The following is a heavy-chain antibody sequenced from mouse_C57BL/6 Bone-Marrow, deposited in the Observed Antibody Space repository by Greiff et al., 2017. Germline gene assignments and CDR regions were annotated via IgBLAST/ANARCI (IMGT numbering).Heavy chain of an antibody. V-gene: IGHV1-74*01. D-gene: IGHD2-3*01. CDR1: GYTFTSYW. Sequence: VQLQQPGAELVKPGASVKVSCKASGYTFTSYWMPWVKQRPGQGLEWIGRIHPSDSDTNSNQKFKGKATLTVDKSSSTAYMQLSSMTSEYSAVYYCAMGLLLFDYWGQGTTLTVSS. CDR2: IHPSDSDT. J-gene: IGHJ2*01. CDR3: AMGLLLFDY.